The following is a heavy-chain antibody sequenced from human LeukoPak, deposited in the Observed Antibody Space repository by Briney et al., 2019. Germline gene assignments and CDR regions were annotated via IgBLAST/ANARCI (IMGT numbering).Heavy chain of an antibody. J-gene: IGHJ6*02. D-gene: IGHD1-26*01. Sequence: AASVKVSCKASGYTFTSYDINWVRQATGQGLEWMGWMNPNSGNTGYAQKFQGRVTMTRNTSISTAYMELSSLRSEDTAVYYCARAVGARAYYYYYYGMDVWGPGTTVTVSS. V-gene: IGHV1-8*01. CDR3: ARAVGARAYYYYYYGMDV. CDR1: GYTFTSYD. CDR2: MNPNSGNT.